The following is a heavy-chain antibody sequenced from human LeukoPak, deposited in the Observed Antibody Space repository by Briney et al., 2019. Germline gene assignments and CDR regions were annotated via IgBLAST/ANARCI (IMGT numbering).Heavy chain of an antibody. Sequence: ASVKVSCKSSGYTFSDYYIHWLRQTPEQGLEWMAWISPHNGGTHYAQKFQGRVTMTLDTPTSTVYLELNSLTSDDTAVYYCARDHPGPEFIDYWGQGTLVTVSS. CDR2: ISPHNGGT. J-gene: IGHJ4*02. CDR1: GYTFSDYY. V-gene: IGHV1-2*02. CDR3: ARDHPGPEFIDY.